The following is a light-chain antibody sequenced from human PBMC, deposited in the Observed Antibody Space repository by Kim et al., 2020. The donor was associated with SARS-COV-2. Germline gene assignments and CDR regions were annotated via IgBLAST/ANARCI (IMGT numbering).Light chain of an antibody. CDR3: QQYYSHPLT. Sequence: DIQMTQSPSSLSVSVGDRLTLTCRASQGISNSLAWYQQKPGKAPKLLLSATSKLERGVPSRFSGSGSGTTYTLTISNLQPEDFATYYCQQYYSHPLTFGGGTKVDIK. V-gene: IGKV1-NL1*01. CDR2: ATS. J-gene: IGKJ4*01. CDR1: QGISNS.